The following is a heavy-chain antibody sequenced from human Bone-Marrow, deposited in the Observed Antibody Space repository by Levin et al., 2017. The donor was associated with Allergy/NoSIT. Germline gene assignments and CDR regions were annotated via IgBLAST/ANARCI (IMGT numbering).Heavy chain of an antibody. CDR2: ISSNGQTI. J-gene: IGHJ4*02. V-gene: IGHV3-48*03. CDR1: GFTFSDYE. Sequence: GESLKISCAASGFTFSDYEMNWVRQAPGKGLEWVSYISSNGQTIYYANSVKGRFTISRDNAKNSLYLVMNGLRAEDTAVYYCAREADDYADFDYWGQGTLVTVSS. CDR3: AREADDYADFDY. D-gene: IGHD4-17*01.